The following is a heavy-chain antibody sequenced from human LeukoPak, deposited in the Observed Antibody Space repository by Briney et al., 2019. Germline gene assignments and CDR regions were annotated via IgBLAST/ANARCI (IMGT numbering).Heavy chain of an antibody. J-gene: IGHJ3*02. V-gene: IGHV4-59*08. Sequence: XXLXWIAYTHYIGNTKYNPSLNSRVIFSVDTSKNQFSLKLSSVTAADTALYYCARLMTTANALDIWGHGTMVTVSS. CDR2: THYIGNT. CDR3: ARLMTTANALDI. D-gene: IGHD4-17*01.